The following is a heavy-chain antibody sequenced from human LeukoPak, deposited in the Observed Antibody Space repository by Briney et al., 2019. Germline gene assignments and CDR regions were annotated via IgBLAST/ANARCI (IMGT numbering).Heavy chain of an antibody. CDR2: IYYSGST. D-gene: IGHD1-26*01. J-gene: IGHJ4*02. CDR1: GGSISSSSYY. V-gene: IGHV4-39*07. CDR3: ARDLKARGSYFY. Sequence: SETLSLTCTVSGGSISSSSYYWGWIRQPPGKGLEWIGSIYYSGSTYYNPSLKSRVTISVDTSKNQFSLKLSSVTAADTAVYYCARDLKARGSYFYWGQGTLVTVSS.